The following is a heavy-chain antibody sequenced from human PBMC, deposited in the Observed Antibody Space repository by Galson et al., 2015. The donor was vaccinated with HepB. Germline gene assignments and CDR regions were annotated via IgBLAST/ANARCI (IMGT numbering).Heavy chain of an antibody. V-gene: IGHV3-30-3*01. Sequence: SLRLSCAASGFIFSSYVMHWVRQTPGKGLEWVAVRSNDGNNQYYAEPVKGRFTISRDDSKDTLYLYMNSLRVEDTAVYYCARGGEYFGLGVPFDYWGQGTLVTVSS. J-gene: IGHJ4*02. D-gene: IGHD2/OR15-2a*01. CDR1: GFIFSSYV. CDR2: RSNDGNNQ. CDR3: ARGGEYFGLGVPFDY.